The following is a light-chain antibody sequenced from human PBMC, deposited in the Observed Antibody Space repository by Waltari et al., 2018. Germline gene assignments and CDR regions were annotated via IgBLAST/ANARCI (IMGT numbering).Light chain of an antibody. Sequence: DIVMTHSPDSLAVSLGERASLHCKSRQSVLYSSTNKNYLACSQHKPGQPPKLLMYWASSRESGVPDRFSGSGSGTYFTLTISSLQAEDVAIYYCQQYYSTPLTFGGGTKVEIK. CDR3: QQYYSTPLT. J-gene: IGKJ4*01. CDR1: QSVLYSSTNKNY. CDR2: WAS. V-gene: IGKV4-1*01.